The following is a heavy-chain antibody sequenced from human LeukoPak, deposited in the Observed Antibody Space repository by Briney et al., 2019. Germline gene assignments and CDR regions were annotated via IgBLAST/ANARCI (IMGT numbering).Heavy chain of an antibody. Sequence: SETLSLTCTVSGGSISSGGYYWSWIRQPPGKGLEWIGYIYHSGSTYYNPSLKSRVTISVDRSKNQSSLKLSSVTAADTAVYYCARGVYDFWTGSQNYFDYWGQGTLVTVSS. V-gene: IGHV4-30-2*01. CDR1: GGSISSGGYY. D-gene: IGHD3-3*01. J-gene: IGHJ4*02. CDR2: IYHSGST. CDR3: ARGVYDFWTGSQNYFDY.